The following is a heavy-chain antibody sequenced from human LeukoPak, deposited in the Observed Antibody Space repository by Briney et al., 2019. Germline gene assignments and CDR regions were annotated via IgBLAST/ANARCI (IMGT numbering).Heavy chain of an antibody. Sequence: PSETLSLTCTVSGGSISSSSYYWGWIRQPPGKGLEWIGSIYYSGSTYYNPSVKSRVTIFVDTSKNQFSLKLSSVTAADTAVYYCARQRYYGSGSYSLNWFDPWGQGTLVTVSS. V-gene: IGHV4-39*01. J-gene: IGHJ5*02. CDR2: IYYSGST. D-gene: IGHD3-10*01. CDR1: GGSISSSSYY. CDR3: ARQRYYGSGSYSLNWFDP.